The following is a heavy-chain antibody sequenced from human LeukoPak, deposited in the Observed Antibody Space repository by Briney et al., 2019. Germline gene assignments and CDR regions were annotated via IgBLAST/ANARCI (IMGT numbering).Heavy chain of an antibody. CDR3: ARGALYCSSTSCLDY. J-gene: IGHJ4*02. Sequence: ASVKVSCKVSGYTLTELSMHWVRQAPGKGLEWMGGFDPEDGETIYAQKFQGRVTMTEDTSTDTAYMELSSLRSEDTAVYYCARGALYCSSTSCLDYWGQGTLVTVSS. V-gene: IGHV1-24*01. D-gene: IGHD2-2*01. CDR2: FDPEDGET. CDR1: GYTLTELS.